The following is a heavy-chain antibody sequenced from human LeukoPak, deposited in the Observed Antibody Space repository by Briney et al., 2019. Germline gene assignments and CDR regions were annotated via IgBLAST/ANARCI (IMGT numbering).Heavy chain of an antibody. CDR2: ISSSGSTI. CDR1: GFTFSSYA. J-gene: IGHJ4*02. Sequence: GGSLGLSCAASGFTFSSYAMSWVRQAPGKGLEWVSAISSSGSTIYYADSVKGRFTISRDNAKNSLYLQMNSLRAEDTAVYYCARVGSMYYDILTGYTYFGYWGQGTLVTVSS. D-gene: IGHD3-9*01. V-gene: IGHV3-48*03. CDR3: ARVGSMYYDILTGYTYFGY.